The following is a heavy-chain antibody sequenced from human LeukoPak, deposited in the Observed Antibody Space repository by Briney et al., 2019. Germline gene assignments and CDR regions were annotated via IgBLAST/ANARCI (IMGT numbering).Heavy chain of an antibody. Sequence: PGGSLRLSCAASGFTFSSYWMSWVRQAPGKGLEWVANIKQDGSEKYYVDSVKGRFTISRDNAKNSLYLQMNSLRAEDTAVYYCARGSQWLVDPAYYFDYWGQGALVTVSS. D-gene: IGHD6-19*01. CDR1: GFTFSSYW. J-gene: IGHJ4*02. CDR3: ARGSQWLVDPAYYFDY. CDR2: IKQDGSEK. V-gene: IGHV3-7*01.